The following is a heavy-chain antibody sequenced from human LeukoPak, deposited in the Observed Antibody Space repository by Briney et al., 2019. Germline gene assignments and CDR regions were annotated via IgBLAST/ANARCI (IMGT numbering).Heavy chain of an antibody. Sequence: GGSLRLSCAASGFTFSSYSMNWVRQAPGKGLEWVSSISSSSSYIYYADSVKGRFTISRDNAKNSLYLQMDSLRAEDTAVYYCAGATPTGYCSSTSCYLYYYYGMDVWGQGTTVTVSS. CDR1: GFTFSSYS. D-gene: IGHD2-2*01. CDR2: ISSSSSYI. V-gene: IGHV3-21*01. J-gene: IGHJ6*02. CDR3: AGATPTGYCSSTSCYLYYYYGMDV.